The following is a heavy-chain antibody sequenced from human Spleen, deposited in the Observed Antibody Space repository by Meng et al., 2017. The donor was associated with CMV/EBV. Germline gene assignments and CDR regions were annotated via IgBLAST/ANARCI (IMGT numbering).Heavy chain of an antibody. CDR3: ARGGYCSSTSCSNDVGYYYGMDV. CDR1: GGTFSSYA. CDR2: IIPIFGTA. Sequence: SVKVSCKASGGTFSSYAISWVRQAPGQGLEWMGGIIPIFGTANYAQKFQGRVTITTDESTSTAYMELSSLRSEDTAVYYCARGGYCSSTSCSNDVGYYYGMDVWGQGTTVTVSS. V-gene: IGHV1-69*05. D-gene: IGHD2-2*01. J-gene: IGHJ6*02.